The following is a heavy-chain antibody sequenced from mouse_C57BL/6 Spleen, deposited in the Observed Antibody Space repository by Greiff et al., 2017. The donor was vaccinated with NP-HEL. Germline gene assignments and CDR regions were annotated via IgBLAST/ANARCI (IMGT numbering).Heavy chain of an antibody. CDR3: ARWGVYAMDY. CDR1: GYTFTSYT. CDR2: INPSSGYT. J-gene: IGHJ4*01. V-gene: IGHV1-4*01. Sequence: VQLVESGAELARPGASVKMSCKASGYTFTSYTMHWVKQRPGQGLEWIGYINPSSGYTKYNQKFKDKATLTADKSSSTAYMQLSSLTSEDSAVYDCARWGVYAMDYWGQGTSVTVSS.